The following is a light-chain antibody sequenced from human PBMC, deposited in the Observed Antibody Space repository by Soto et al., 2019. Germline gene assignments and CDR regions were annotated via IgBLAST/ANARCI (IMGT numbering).Light chain of an antibody. Sequence: DIQMTPSPSTLSASVGDRVTITCRASQSVTTWLAWYKQTPGKAPKLLIYDASRLESGVPSRFSGSGSGTEFTLTISSLQPDDFATYYCQEYSTFSFGPGTKVEIK. CDR2: DAS. CDR1: QSVTTW. V-gene: IGKV1-5*01. CDR3: QEYSTFS. J-gene: IGKJ1*01.